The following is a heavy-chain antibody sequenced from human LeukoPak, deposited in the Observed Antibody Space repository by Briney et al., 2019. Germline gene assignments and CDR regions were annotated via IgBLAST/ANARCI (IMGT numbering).Heavy chain of an antibody. CDR2: INPDGGST. Sequence: ASVKVCCKASGYTFTSYWIQWVRQAPGQGLEWMGLINPDGGSTAYAHRFQGRVTMTRDTSTSTVYMDFSSLRSEDTALYYCARAPRNSSTMLDYWGQGTLVTVSS. CDR3: ARAPRNSSTMLDY. J-gene: IGHJ4*02. V-gene: IGHV1-46*01. CDR1: GYTFTSYW. D-gene: IGHD6-13*01.